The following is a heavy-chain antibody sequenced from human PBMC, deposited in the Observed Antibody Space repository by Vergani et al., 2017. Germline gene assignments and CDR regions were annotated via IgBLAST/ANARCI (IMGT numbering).Heavy chain of an antibody. J-gene: IGHJ6*03. CDR2: INNNGGST. D-gene: IGHD5-12*01. V-gene: IGHV3-23*01. CDR1: GFTFNSYA. CDR3: AKDIYSGYDYMDV. Sequence: QLLESGGGLIQPGGSLRLSCAASGFTFNSYAMTWVRQAPGKGLEWVSGINNNGGSTYYADSVKGRFTISRDNSKNTLYLQMTDLRAEDTATYYCAKDIYSGYDYMDVWGKGTTVTVSS.